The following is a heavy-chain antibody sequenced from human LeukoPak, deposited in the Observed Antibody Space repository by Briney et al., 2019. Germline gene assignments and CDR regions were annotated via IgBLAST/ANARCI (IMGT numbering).Heavy chain of an antibody. CDR3: ARLIGSVDTAVDY. CDR1: GFTFSSYA. D-gene: IGHD5-18*01. CDR2: ISGSGGST. Sequence: PGRSLRLSCAASGFTFSSYAMSWVRQAPGKGLEWVSGISGSGGSTEYADSVKGRFTISRDNSKNTLYLQMNSLSAEDTAVYYCARLIGSVDTAVDYWGQGTLVTVSS. V-gene: IGHV3-23*01. J-gene: IGHJ4*02.